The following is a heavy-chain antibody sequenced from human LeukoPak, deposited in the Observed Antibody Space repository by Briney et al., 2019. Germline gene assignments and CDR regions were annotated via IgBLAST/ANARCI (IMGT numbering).Heavy chain of an antibody. CDR3: AGCTSCYTDPVYGMDV. D-gene: IGHD2-2*02. J-gene: IGHJ6*02. CDR1: GFTFSSYA. CDR2: ISYDGSNK. Sequence: PGGSLRLSCAASGFTFSSYAMHWVRQAPGKGLEWVAVISYDGSNKYYADSVKGRFTISRDNSKNTLYLQMNSLRAEDTAVYYCAGCTSCYTDPVYGMDVWGQGTTVTVSS. V-gene: IGHV3-30-3*01.